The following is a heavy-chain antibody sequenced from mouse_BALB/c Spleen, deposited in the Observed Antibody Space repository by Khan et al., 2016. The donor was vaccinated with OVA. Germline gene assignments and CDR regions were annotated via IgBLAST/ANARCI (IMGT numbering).Heavy chain of an antibody. J-gene: IGHJ3*01. CDR3: ARSNYGSFAY. CDR2: ISSGGDNT. V-gene: IGHV5-9*03. CDR1: GFTFSSFT. Sequence: EVQLVESGGGLVKPGGSLKLSCAASGFTFSSFTMSWVRQTPEKRLEWVATISSGGDNTSYPDSVKGRFTISRDNAKNNLYLQMSSLRSEDTALYYCARSNYGSFAYWGQGTLVTVSA. D-gene: IGHD2-2*01.